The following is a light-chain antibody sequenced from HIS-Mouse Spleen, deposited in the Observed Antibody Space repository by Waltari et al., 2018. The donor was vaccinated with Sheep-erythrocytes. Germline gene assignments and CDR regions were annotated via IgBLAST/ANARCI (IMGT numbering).Light chain of an antibody. CDR3: QQLNSYPFT. CDR2: DAS. Sequence: EIVLTQSPATLSLSPGERATLSCRASQSVSSYLAWYQQKPCQAPRLLIYDASNRATGIPARFSGSGSGTDFTLTISSLEPEDFATYYCQQLNSYPFTFGPGTKVDIK. V-gene: IGKV3-11*01. CDR1: QSVSSY. J-gene: IGKJ3*01.